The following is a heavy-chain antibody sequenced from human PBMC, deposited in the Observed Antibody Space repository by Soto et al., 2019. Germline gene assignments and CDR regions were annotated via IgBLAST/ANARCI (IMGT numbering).Heavy chain of an antibody. CDR2: IYYSGST. CDR1: GGSISSSSYY. D-gene: IGHD3-16*02. J-gene: IGHJ4*02. V-gene: IGHV4-39*01. Sequence: PSETLSLTCTVSGGSISSSSYYWGWIRQPPGKGLEWIGSIYYSGSTYYNPSLKSRVTISVDTSKNQFSLKLSSMTAADTAVYYCARHKRTPTNYDYIWGSYRYGPFDYWGQGTLVTVSS. CDR3: ARHKRTPTNYDYIWGSYRYGPFDY.